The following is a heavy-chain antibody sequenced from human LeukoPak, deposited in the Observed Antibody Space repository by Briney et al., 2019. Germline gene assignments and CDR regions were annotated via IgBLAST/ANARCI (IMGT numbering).Heavy chain of an antibody. D-gene: IGHD3-22*01. V-gene: IGHV3-23*01. J-gene: IGHJ4*02. CDR3: AKRVSSGYHRYFDY. CDR2: ISGSGGST. CDR1: GFTFSGYA. Sequence: GGSLRLSCAASGFTFSGYAMSWVRQAPGKGLEWVSAISGSGGSTYYADSVKGRFTISRDNSKNTLYLQMNSLRAEDTAVYYCAKRVSSGYHRYFDYWGQGTLVTVSS.